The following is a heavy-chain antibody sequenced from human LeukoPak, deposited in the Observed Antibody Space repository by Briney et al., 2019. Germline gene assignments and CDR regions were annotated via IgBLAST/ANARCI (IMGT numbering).Heavy chain of an antibody. J-gene: IGHJ4*02. CDR2: IIPIFGTA. CDR1: GGTFSSYA. D-gene: IGHD6-25*01. CDR3: ARGPLAAIPTRFDY. V-gene: IGHV1-69*13. Sequence: ASVKVSCKASGGTFSSYAISWVRQAPGQGLEWMGGIIPIFGTANYAQKFQGRVTITADESTSTAYMELSSLRSEDTAVYYCARGPLAAIPTRFDYWGQGTLVTVSS.